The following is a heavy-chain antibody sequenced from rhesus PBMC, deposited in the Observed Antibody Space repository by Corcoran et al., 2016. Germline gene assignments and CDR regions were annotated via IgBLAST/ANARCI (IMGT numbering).Heavy chain of an antibody. CDR2: ISGRSGST. CDR1: GGSVSSSTW. J-gene: IGHJ4*01. V-gene: IGHV4-65*01. CDR3: ASQSEDYYSGSYSDY. D-gene: IGHD3-16*01. Sequence: QVQLQESGPGLVQPSETLSLTCALSGGSVSSSTWWSWIRPPPGNGLAWIGYISGRSGSTYYNPSLKSRVTISTDTSKNQFSLKLSSVTAADTAVYYCASQSEDYYSGSYSDYWGQGVLVTVSS.